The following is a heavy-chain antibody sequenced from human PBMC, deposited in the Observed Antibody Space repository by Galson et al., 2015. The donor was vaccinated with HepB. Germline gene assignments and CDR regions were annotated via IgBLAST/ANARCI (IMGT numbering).Heavy chain of an antibody. CDR1: GYTFTSYA. CDR2: INAGNGNT. CDR3: ARGRPHKHPGQYLIDY. J-gene: IGHJ4*02. V-gene: IGHV1-3*01. D-gene: IGHD2/OR15-2a*01. Sequence: SVKVSCKASGYTFTSYAMHWVRQAPGQRLEWMGWINAGNGNTKYSQKFQGRVTITRDTSASTAYMELSSLRSEDTAVYYCARGRPHKHPGQYLIDYWGQGTLVTVSS.